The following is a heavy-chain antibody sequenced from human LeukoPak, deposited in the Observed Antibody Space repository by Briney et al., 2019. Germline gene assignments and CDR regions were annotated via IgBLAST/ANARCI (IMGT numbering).Heavy chain of an antibody. J-gene: IGHJ4*02. D-gene: IGHD6-13*01. CDR3: ARHIAAAVLFDY. CDR1: GGSISSYY. Sequence: SETLSLTCTVSGGSISSYYWSWIRQPPGKGLEWIGYIYYSGSTNYNPSLKSRVTISVDTSKNQFSLKLSSVTAADTAVYYCARHIAAAVLFDYWGQGTLVTVSS. CDR2: IYYSGST. V-gene: IGHV4-59*08.